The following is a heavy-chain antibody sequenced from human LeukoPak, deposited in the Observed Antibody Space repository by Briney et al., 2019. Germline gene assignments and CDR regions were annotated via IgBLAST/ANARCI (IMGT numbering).Heavy chain of an antibody. CDR2: INHNGNVN. J-gene: IGHJ4*02. CDR1: GFTFSSYW. CDR3: ARDRVYGDYDY. Sequence: PGGSLRLSCAASGFTFSSYWMNWARQAPGKGLEWVASINHNGNVNYYVDSVKGRFTISRDNAKNSLYLQMSNLRAEDTAVYYCARDRVYGDYDYWGQGTLVTVSS. V-gene: IGHV3-7*03. D-gene: IGHD5/OR15-5a*01.